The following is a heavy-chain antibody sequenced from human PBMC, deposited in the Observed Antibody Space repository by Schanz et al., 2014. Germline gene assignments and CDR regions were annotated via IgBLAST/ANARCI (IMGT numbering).Heavy chain of an antibody. CDR1: GFTFTNYA. V-gene: IGHV3-23*01. CDR3: AADLWFGSVWGVW. D-gene: IGHD3-10*01. Sequence: EVQLLESGGGLVQPGGSLRLSCAASGFTFTNYAMSWVRQAPGKGLEWVSAISGRDGSTYYADSVRGRFTISRDNSKTRWYRQMNTLQTEDATVYYCAADLWFGSVWGVWWGQGTLVTVSS. J-gene: IGHJ4*02. CDR2: ISGRDGST.